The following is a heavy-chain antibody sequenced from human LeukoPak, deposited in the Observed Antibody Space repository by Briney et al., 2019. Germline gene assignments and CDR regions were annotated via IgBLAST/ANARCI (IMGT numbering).Heavy chain of an antibody. CDR1: GGSISSSSYY. CDR2: IYYSGST. CDR3: ARQRQGGSYYGYYIDY. V-gene: IGHV4-39*01. D-gene: IGHD1-26*01. J-gene: IGHJ4*02. Sequence: SETLSLTCTVSGGSISSSSYYWGWIRQPPGEGLEWIGSIYYSGSTYYNPSLKSRVTISVDTSKNQFSLKLSSVTAADTAVYYCARQRQGGSYYGYYIDYWGQGTLVTVSS.